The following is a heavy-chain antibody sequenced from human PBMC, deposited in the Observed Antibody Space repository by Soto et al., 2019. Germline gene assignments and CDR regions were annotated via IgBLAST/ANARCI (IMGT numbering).Heavy chain of an antibody. Sequence: PGESLKISCKGSGYRFTSYWISWVRQMPGKGLEWMGRIDPSDSYNNYSPSFQGHVTISADKSINTAYLQWSSLKASDTAMYYCARGPPTYYYGSGTYYNIAHHWGQGTLVTVSS. V-gene: IGHV5-10-1*01. J-gene: IGHJ1*01. CDR1: GYRFTSYW. D-gene: IGHD3-10*01. CDR2: IDPSDSYN. CDR3: ARGPPTYYYGSGTYYNIAHH.